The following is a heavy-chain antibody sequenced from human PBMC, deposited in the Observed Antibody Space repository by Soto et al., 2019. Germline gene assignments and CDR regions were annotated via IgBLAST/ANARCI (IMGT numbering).Heavy chain of an antibody. Sequence: GGSLRLSCAASGFTFSSYAMSWVRQAPGKGLEWVSAISGSGGSTYYADSVKGRFTISRDNSKNTLYLQMNSLRAEGTAVYYCARNYRFLEWLSFDYWGQGTLVTVSS. D-gene: IGHD3-3*01. CDR1: GFTFSSYA. CDR3: ARNYRFLEWLSFDY. J-gene: IGHJ4*02. V-gene: IGHV3-23*01. CDR2: ISGSGGST.